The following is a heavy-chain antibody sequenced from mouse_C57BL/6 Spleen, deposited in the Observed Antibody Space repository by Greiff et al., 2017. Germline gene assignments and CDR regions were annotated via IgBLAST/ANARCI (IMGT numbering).Heavy chain of an antibody. V-gene: IGHV1-69*01. CDR3: SRAPITAVVVDWYFDD. D-gene: IGHD1-1*01. J-gene: IGHJ1*03. Sequence: QVQLQQPGAELVMPGASVKLSCKASGYTFTSYWMHWVKQRPGQGLEWIGEIDPSDSYTNYNQKFKGKSTLTVDTSSSTAYMQLISLTSEDSAVYDGSRAPITAVVVDWYFDDWGKGTTVTVSA. CDR1: GYTFTSYW. CDR2: IDPSDSYT.